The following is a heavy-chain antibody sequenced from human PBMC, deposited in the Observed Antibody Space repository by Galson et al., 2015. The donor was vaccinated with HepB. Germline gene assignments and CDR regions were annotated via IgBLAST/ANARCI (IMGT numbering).Heavy chain of an antibody. CDR1: GYTFTDYY. CDR2: VDPEDGER. CDR3: ATVGIGHIVTVDYYHFGMDV. D-gene: IGHD5-12*01. J-gene: IGHJ6*02. V-gene: IGHV1-69-2*01. Sequence: VKVSCKVSGYTFTDYYMHWVQQAPGKGLEWMGLVDPEDGERIYAEKFQGRITITADTSTDTAYMELSSLRSDDTAVYYCATVGIGHIVTVDYYHFGMDVWGQGTTVAVSS.